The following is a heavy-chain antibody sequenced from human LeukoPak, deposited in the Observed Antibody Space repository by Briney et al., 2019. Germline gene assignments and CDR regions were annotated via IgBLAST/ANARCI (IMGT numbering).Heavy chain of an antibody. V-gene: IGHV4-59*01. CDR1: GGSISSYY. CDR3: ARAGYSYGLGAFDI. Sequence: TSSETLSLTCTVSGGSISSYYWSWIRQPPGKGLEWIGYIYYSGSTNYNPSLKSRVTISVDTSKNQFSLKLSSVTAADTAVYYCARAGYSYGLGAFDIWGQGTMVTVSS. CDR2: IYYSGST. D-gene: IGHD5-18*01. J-gene: IGHJ3*02.